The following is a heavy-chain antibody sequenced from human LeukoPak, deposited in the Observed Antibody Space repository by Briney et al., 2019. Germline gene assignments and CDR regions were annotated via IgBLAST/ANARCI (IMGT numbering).Heavy chain of an antibody. CDR2: IYHSGIA. D-gene: IGHD3-10*01. CDR1: GGSISGYY. J-gene: IGHJ4*02. V-gene: IGHV4-38-2*02. Sequence: SETLSLTCTVSGGSISGYYWSWIRQPPGKGLEWIGSIYHSGIAYYNPSLKSRVTISVDTSKNQFSLNLSSVTAADTAVYYCATVRGSGVVDYWGQGTLVTVSS. CDR3: ATVRGSGVVDY.